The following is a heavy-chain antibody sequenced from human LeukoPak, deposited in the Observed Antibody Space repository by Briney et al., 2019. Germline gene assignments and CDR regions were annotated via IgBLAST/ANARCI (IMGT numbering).Heavy chain of an antibody. CDR1: GGSISSGGYS. CDR3: ATAGYDYVWGSYRSFDY. J-gene: IGHJ4*02. V-gene: IGHV4-30-2*01. Sequence: SETLSLTCAVSGGSISSGGYSWSWIRQPPGKGLEWIGYIYHSGSTYYNPSLKSRVTISVDRSKNQFSLKLSSVTAADTAVYYCATAGYDYVWGSYRSFDYWGQGTLVTVSS. CDR2: IYHSGST. D-gene: IGHD3-16*02.